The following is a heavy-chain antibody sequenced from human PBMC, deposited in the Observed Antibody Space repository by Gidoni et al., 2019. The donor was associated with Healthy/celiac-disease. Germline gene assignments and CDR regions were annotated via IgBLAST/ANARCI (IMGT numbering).Heavy chain of an antibody. CDR1: GGSRSRSRKD. V-gene: IGHV4-39*01. D-gene: IGHD2-2*01. Sequence: QLQLQEWGPGMGKPSETLSLTCTVSGGSRSRSRKDWGWIRQPPGKGMEWIGSIYYSGSTYYNPSLKSRVTISVDTSKNQFSLKLSSVTAADTAVYYCARLRRGHCSSTSCYGYWGQGTLVTVSS. CDR2: IYYSGST. J-gene: IGHJ4*02. CDR3: ARLRRGHCSSTSCYGY.